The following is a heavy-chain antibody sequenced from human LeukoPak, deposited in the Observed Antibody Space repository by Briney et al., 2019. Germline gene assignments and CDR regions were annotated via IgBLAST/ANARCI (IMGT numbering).Heavy chain of an antibody. Sequence: PGGSLRLSCEVSGVTGTSNYMSWGRQAPGRGLEWVSLIYRGGITYYADSVKGRFTSSRDNSKNTLYLQMNSLRAEDTAVYYCGRGSAGYPSDYRGQGTLVTVSS. CDR3: GRGSAGYPSDY. CDR2: IYRGGIT. J-gene: IGHJ4*02. CDR1: GVTGTSNY. V-gene: IGHV3-66*01. D-gene: IGHD5-12*01.